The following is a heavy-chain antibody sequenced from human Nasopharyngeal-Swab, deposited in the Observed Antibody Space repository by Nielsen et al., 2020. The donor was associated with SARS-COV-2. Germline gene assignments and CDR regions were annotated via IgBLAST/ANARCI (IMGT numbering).Heavy chain of an antibody. CDR2: INWNGGST. CDR3: ARDYYDSSGSAKGSDY. Sequence: GESLKISCAASGFTFSSYAMSWVRQAPGKGLEWVSGINWNGGSTGYADSVKGRFTISRDNAKNSLYLQMNSLRAEDTALYYCARDYYDSSGSAKGSDYWGQGTLVTVSS. CDR1: GFTFSSYA. D-gene: IGHD3-22*01. V-gene: IGHV3-20*04. J-gene: IGHJ4*02.